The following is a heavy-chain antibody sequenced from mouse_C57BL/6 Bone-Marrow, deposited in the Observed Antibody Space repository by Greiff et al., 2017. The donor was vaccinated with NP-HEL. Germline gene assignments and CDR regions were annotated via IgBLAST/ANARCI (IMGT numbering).Heavy chain of an antibody. CDR2: INPSTGGT. D-gene: IGHD2-4*01. V-gene: IGHV1-42*01. CDR1: GYSFTGYY. Sequence: EVKLMESGPELVKPGASVKISCKASGYSFTGYYMNWVKQSPEKSLEWIGEINPSTGGTTYNQKFKAKATLTVDKSSSTAYMQLKSLTSEDSAVYYCARPLFYYDLDYWGQGTTLTVSS. CDR3: ARPLFYYDLDY. J-gene: IGHJ2*01.